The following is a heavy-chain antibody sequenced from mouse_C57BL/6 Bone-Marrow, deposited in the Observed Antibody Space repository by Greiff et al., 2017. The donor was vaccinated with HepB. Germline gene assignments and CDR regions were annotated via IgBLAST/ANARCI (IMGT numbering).Heavy chain of an antibody. J-gene: IGHJ4*01. V-gene: IGHV1-47*01. CDR2: FHPYNDDT. CDR3: ASSQYGSSYGAMDY. Sequence: QVQLQQSGAELVKPGASVKMSCKASGYTFTTYPIEWMKQNHGKSLEWIGTFHPYNDDTKYNEKFKGKATLTVEKSSSTAYLELSRLTSEDSAVYYCASSQYGSSYGAMDYWGQGTSVTVSS. CDR1: GYTFTTYP. D-gene: IGHD1-1*01.